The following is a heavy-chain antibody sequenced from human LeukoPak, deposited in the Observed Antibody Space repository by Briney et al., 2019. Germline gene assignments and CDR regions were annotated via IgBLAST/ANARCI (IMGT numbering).Heavy chain of an antibody. CDR2: ISSSSSYI. D-gene: IGHD6-13*01. J-gene: IGHJ4*02. CDR3: ASIRSGIAAAGKEH. Sequence: PGGSLRLSCAASGFTFSSYSMNWVRQAPGKGLEWVSSISSSSSYIYYADSVKGRFTISKDNAKNSLYLQMNSLRAEDTAVYYCASIRSGIAAAGKEHWGQGTLVTVSS. V-gene: IGHV3-21*01. CDR1: GFTFSSYS.